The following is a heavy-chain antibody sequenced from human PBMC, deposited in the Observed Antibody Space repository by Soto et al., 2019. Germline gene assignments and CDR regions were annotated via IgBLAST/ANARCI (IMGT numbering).Heavy chain of an antibody. V-gene: IGHV1-2*02. D-gene: IGHD3-3*01. CDR1: GYTFTGYF. CDR2: INPNSGAT. J-gene: IGHJ5*02. CDR3: ARGGGTILAPLP. Sequence: ASVKVSYKASGYTFTGYFMHWVRQAPGQGLEWMGWINPNSGATKYAQKFQGRVTLSRDTSIRTAYMELSGLRSDDTAAYYCARGGGTILAPLPWGQGTLVTVSS.